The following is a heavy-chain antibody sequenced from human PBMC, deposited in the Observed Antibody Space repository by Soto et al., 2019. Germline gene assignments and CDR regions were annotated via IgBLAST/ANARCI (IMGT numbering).Heavy chain of an antibody. V-gene: IGHV3-7*03. J-gene: IGHJ6*02. D-gene: IGHD2-21*02. Sequence: GGSLRLSCEVSGFTLSMYSMTWVRQAPGKGLEWVAKIPQEGSDGHYVDSVKGRFTISRDNAKNSVYLQMNSLRAEDTAVYYCARDQLILPAHDFFYGSDVLGQGAKVTVSS. CDR2: IPQEGSDG. CDR3: ARDQLILPAHDFFYGSDV. CDR1: GFTLSMYS.